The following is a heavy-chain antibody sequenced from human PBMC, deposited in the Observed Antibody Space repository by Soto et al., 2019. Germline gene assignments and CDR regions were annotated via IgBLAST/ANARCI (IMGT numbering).Heavy chain of an antibody. CDR3: ARGGTNYYYSYGMDV. D-gene: IGHD3-16*01. Sequence: QVQLVESGGGVVQPGRSLRLSCAASGFTFSSYGMHWVRQAPGKGLEWVAVIWYDGSNKYYADSVKGRFTISRDNSKNTLYLQMNSLRAEDTAVYYCARGGTNYYYSYGMDVWGQGTTVTVPS. CDR2: IWYDGSNK. V-gene: IGHV3-33*01. J-gene: IGHJ6*02. CDR1: GFTFSSYG.